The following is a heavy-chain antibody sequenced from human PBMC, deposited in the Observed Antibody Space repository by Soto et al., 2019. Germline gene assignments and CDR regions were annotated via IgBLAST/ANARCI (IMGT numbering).Heavy chain of an antibody. CDR2: ISGGGGNT. Sequence: GGSLRLSCAAPGFTFRSYTMSWVRQAPGKGLEWVSVISGGGGNTYYRDSVKGRFTISRDNSKNTLYLQMNSLRAEDTAVYYCAKDHVAAATGSLIFEHWGQGTLVTVSS. CDR3: AKDHVAAATGSLIFEH. CDR1: GFTFRSYT. V-gene: IGHV3-23*01. J-gene: IGHJ4*02. D-gene: IGHD6-13*01.